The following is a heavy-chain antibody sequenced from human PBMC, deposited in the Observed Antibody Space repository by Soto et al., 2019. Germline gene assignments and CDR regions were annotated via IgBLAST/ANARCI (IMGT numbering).Heavy chain of an antibody. CDR3: ATEGIAARGSFDY. D-gene: IGHD6-6*01. CDR2: IKSRTDSGRT. CDR1: GFTFSNAW. V-gene: IGHV3-15*01. J-gene: IGHJ4*02. Sequence: GGSLRLSCAASGFTFSNAWMSWVRQAPGKGLEWVGRIKSRTDSGRTDYAATVKGRFTISRDDSKSTLYLQMNSLKTEDTAVYYCATEGIAARGSFDYWGQGTMVTVSS.